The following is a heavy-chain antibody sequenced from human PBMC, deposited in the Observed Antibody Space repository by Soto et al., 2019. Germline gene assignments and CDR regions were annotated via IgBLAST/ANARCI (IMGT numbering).Heavy chain of an antibody. CDR1: KYTLTELT. CDR2: SAPEEGEP. V-gene: IGHV1-24*01. J-gene: IGHJ4*02. D-gene: IGHD1-26*01. Sequence: GASVKVSCKVPKYTLTELTIDWLRQAPGKGLEWMGRSAPEEGEPIYPQKFQGRVSMTEDPSTDTAYMELTSLRFDDTAVYFCAADRKIVGTIGAFDLWGQGTLVTVSS. CDR3: AADRKIVGTIGAFDL.